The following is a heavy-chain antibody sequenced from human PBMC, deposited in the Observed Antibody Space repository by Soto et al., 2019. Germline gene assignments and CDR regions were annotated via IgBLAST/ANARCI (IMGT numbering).Heavy chain of an antibody. CDR1: GYTFTSYG. D-gene: IGHD2-15*01. CDR3: ARDHERYCSGGSCYPRY. J-gene: IGHJ4*02. Sequence: QVQLVQSGAEVKKPGASVKVSCKASGYTFTSYGISWVRQAPGQGLEWMGWISAYNGNTNYAQKLQGRVTMTTDTSXSXAYMELRSLRSDDTAVYYCARDHERYCSGGSCYPRYWGQGTLVTVSS. CDR2: ISAYNGNT. V-gene: IGHV1-18*01.